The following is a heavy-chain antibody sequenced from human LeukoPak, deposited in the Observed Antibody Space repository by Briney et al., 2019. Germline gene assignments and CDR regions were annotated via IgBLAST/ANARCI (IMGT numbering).Heavy chain of an antibody. V-gene: IGHV3-21*01. CDR3: ATLSLVDY. Sequence: GGSLRLSCAASGFTFSSYAMSWVRQAPGKGLEWVSSISSSSTYIYYADSVKGRFSISRDNAKNSLYLQMNRLRAEDTAVYYCATLSLVDYWGQGSLVTVSS. J-gene: IGHJ4*02. CDR2: ISSSSTYI. CDR1: GFTFSSYA.